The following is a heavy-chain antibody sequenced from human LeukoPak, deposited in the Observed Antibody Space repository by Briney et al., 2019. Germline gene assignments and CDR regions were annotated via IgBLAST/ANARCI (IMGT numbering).Heavy chain of an antibody. V-gene: IGHV1-18*01. CDR1: GYTFTSYG. J-gene: IGHJ4*02. CDR2: ISAYNGNT. Sequence: GASVKVSCKASGYTFTSYGISWVRQAPGQGLEWMGWISAYNGNTNYAQKLQGRVTMTTDTSTSTAYMELRSLRSDDTAVYYCARGDYYDSSGYYYGDYWGQGTLVTVSS. CDR3: ARGDYYDSSGYYYGDY. D-gene: IGHD3-22*01.